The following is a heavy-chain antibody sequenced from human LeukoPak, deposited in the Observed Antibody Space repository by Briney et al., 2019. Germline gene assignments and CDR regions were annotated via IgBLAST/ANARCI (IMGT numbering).Heavy chain of an antibody. CDR3: ATAAYYYDSSGYFDY. CDR1: GGTFSSYA. Sequence: SVKVSCKASGGTFSSYAISWVRQAPGQGLEWMGRIIPIFGTANYAQKFQGRVTITTDDSTSTAYMELSSLRSEDTAVYYCATAAYYYDSSGYFDYWGQGTLVTVSS. CDR2: IIPIFGTA. V-gene: IGHV1-69*05. D-gene: IGHD3-22*01. J-gene: IGHJ4*02.